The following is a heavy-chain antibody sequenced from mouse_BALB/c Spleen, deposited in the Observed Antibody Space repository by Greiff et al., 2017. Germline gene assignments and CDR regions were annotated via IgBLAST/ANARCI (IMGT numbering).Heavy chain of an antibody. D-gene: IGHD1-1*01. CDR2: IWSGGST. CDR1: GFSLTSYG. CDR3: ARTYYGSSYVYAMDY. J-gene: IGHJ4*01. Sequence: VQLVESGPGLVQPSQSLSITCTVSGFSLTSYGVHWVRQSPGKGLEWLGVIWSGGSTDYNAAFISRLSISKDNSKSQVFFKMNSLQANDTAIYYCARTYYGSSYVYAMDYWGQGTSVTVSS. V-gene: IGHV2-2*02.